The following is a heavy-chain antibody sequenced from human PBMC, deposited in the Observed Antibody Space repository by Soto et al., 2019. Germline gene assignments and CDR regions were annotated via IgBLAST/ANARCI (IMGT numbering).Heavy chain of an antibody. V-gene: IGHV3-21*06. J-gene: IGHJ4*02. CDR2: ISSTTNYI. D-gene: IGHD3-3*01. CDR3: AREYEDLTSNFDY. CDR1: GFTFTRYS. Sequence: GGSLRLSCAASGFTFTRYSMNWVRQAPGKGLEWVSSISSTTNYIYYGDSMKGRFTISRDNGKNSLYLEMHSLRAEDTAVYYCAREYEDLTSNFDYWGQGTLVTVSS.